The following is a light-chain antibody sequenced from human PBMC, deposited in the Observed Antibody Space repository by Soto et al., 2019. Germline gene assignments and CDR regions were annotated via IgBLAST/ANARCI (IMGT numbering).Light chain of an antibody. V-gene: IGKV3-11*01. CDR2: DES. Sequence: EIVLTQSPSTLSLSPGARATLSCRASQSVSRYLAWYQQKPGQDPRLLIYDESYRATGIPARFSGSGSGTDFTLTISSLEPEDFAIYYCQQRSNWITFGQGTRLEIK. CDR1: QSVSRY. J-gene: IGKJ5*01. CDR3: QQRSNWIT.